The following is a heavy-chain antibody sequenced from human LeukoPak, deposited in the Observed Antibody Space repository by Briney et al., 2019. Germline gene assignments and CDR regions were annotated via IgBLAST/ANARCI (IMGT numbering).Heavy chain of an antibody. Sequence: RASVKVSCKASGYTFTSYYMHWVRQAPGQGLEWMGIINPSGGSTSYAQKFQGRVTMTRDMSTSTVYMELSSLRSEDTAVYYCARSQDSSSWYGSPGHCWGQGTLVTVSS. V-gene: IGHV1-46*01. D-gene: IGHD6-13*01. CDR1: GYTFTSYY. CDR2: INPSGGST. J-gene: IGHJ4*02. CDR3: ARSQDSSSWYGSPGHC.